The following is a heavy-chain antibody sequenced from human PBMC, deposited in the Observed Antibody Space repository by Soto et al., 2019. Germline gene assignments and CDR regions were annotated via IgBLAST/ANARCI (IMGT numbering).Heavy chain of an antibody. CDR3: ARGAFIAAPFDS. D-gene: IGHD6-6*01. J-gene: IGHJ4*02. CDR1: GDSIGNDGYY. Sequence: QVQLQESGPGLVKTSQTLSLTCTVSGDSIGNDGYYLNWIRQHPGKGLEWIGYIFSSGSTYYNPSLKSRVTLSVDTSKNQFSLKLSSVTAADTAMYYCARGAFIAAPFDSWGQGTLVTVSS. CDR2: IFSSGST. V-gene: IGHV4-31*03.